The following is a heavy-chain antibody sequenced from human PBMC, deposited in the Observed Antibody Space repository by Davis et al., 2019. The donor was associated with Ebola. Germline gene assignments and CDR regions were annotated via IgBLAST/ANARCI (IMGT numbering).Heavy chain of an antibody. D-gene: IGHD6-19*01. CDR3: ARDESITVAGPRGWFDP. Sequence: MPSETLSLTCAVSGGSISSSNWWSWVRQPPGKGLEWIGEIYHSGSTNYNPSLKSRVTISVDKSKNQFSLKLSSVTPEDTAVYYCARDESITVAGPRGWFDPWGQGILVTVSS. CDR2: IYHSGST. V-gene: IGHV4-4*02. J-gene: IGHJ5*02. CDR1: GGSISSSNW.